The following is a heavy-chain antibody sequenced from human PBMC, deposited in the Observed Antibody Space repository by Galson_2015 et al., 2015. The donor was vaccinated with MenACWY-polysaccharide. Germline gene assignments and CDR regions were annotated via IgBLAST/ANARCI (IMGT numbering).Heavy chain of an antibody. D-gene: IGHD1-26*01. J-gene: IGHJ4*02. Sequence: SLRLSCAASGFTFSNAWMSWVRQAPGKGLEWVGRIKNEGDGGAKDYAAPVKGRFTISRDDSKNTLYLQMNSLKTEDTAVYYCTRDSQVGAKRYYFDYWGQGTLVTVSS. CDR3: TRDSQVGAKRYYFDY. CDR1: GFTFSNAW. V-gene: IGHV3-15*01. CDR2: IKNEGDGGAK.